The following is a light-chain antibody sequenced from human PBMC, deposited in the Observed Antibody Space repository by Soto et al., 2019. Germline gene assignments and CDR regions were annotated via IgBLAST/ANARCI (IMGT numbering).Light chain of an antibody. Sequence: QSVLTQPASVSGSPGQSITISCTGTSPNVGVFKLVSWYQQHPGKTPKLIIFEGDKRPSGVSNRFSDSKSGNAASLTISVHQDDDEAHYHCCSYAGKSTVTFGGGTKLTVL. J-gene: IGLJ2*01. CDR2: EGD. CDR1: SPNVGVFKL. V-gene: IGLV2-23*01. CDR3: CSYAGKSTVT.